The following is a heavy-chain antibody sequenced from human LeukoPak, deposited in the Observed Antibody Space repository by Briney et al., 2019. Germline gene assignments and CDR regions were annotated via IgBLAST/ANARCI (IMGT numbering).Heavy chain of an antibody. V-gene: IGHV1-69*05. CDR1: GGTFSSYA. CDR3: ARGRRDGYNCDY. D-gene: IGHD5-24*01. Sequence: SVKVSCKASGGTFSSYAISWVRQAPGQGLEWTGGIIPIFGTANYAQKFQGRVTITTDESTSTAYMELSSLRSEDTAVYYCARGRRDGYNCDYWGQGTLVTVSS. J-gene: IGHJ4*02. CDR2: IIPIFGTA.